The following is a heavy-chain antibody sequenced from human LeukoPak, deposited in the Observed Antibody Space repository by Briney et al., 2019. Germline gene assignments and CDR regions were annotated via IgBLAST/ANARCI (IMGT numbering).Heavy chain of an antibody. CDR3: ARGGSSSWYSWFDP. J-gene: IGHJ5*02. CDR2: INHSGST. V-gene: IGHV4-34*01. Sequence: SETLSLTCTVSGGSISSYYWSWIRQPPGKGLEWIGEINHSGSTNYNPSLKSRVTISVDTSKNQFSLKLSSVTAADTAVYYCARGGSSSWYSWFDPWGQGTLVTVSS. D-gene: IGHD6-13*01. CDR1: GGSISSYY.